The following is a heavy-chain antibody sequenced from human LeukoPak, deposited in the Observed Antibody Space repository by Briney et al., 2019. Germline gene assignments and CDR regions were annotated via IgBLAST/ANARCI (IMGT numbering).Heavy chain of an antibody. J-gene: IGHJ6*02. CDR1: GYTFTYYY. Sequence: GASVKVSCKASGYTFTYYYMHWVRQAPGQGLEWMGIINPSGGSTSYAQKFQGRVTMTRDTSTSTVYMELSSLRSEDTAVYYCARTVRAYYDSSGYHYYYYGMDVWGQGTTVTVSS. CDR3: ARTVRAYYDSSGYHYYYYGMDV. V-gene: IGHV1-46*01. CDR2: INPSGGST. D-gene: IGHD3-22*01.